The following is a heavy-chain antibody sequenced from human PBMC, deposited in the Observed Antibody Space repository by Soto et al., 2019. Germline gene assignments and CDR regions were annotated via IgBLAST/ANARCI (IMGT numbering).Heavy chain of an antibody. Sequence: PSETLSLTCTVSGGSISSYYWSWIRQPPGKGLEWIGYIYYSGSTNYNPSLKSRVTISVDTSKNQFSLKLSSVTAADTAVYYCARDDIAAAAAHRNWFDPWGQGTLVTVSS. CDR1: GGSISSYY. D-gene: IGHD6-13*01. CDR2: IYYSGST. CDR3: ARDDIAAAAAHRNWFDP. V-gene: IGHV4-59*01. J-gene: IGHJ5*02.